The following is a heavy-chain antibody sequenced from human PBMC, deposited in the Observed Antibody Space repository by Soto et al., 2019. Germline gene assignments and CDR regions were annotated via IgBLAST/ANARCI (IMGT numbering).Heavy chain of an antibody. CDR1: GYTFTGYY. Sequence: QVQLVQSGAEVKKPGASVKVSCKASGYTFTGYYMHWVRQAPGQGLEWMGWINPNSGGTNYAQKFQGWVTLTRDTSISTAYRELSRLRSDDTDVYYCARETGYDILTGFYYYYCMDVWGQGTTVTVSS. CDR3: ARETGYDILTGFYYYYCMDV. J-gene: IGHJ6*02. D-gene: IGHD3-9*01. V-gene: IGHV1-2*04. CDR2: INPNSGGT.